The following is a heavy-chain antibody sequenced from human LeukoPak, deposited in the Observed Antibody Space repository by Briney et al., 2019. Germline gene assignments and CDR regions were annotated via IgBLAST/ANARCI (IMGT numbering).Heavy chain of an antibody. J-gene: IGHJ3*02. CDR2: FITITDGGST. Sequence: GGSLRLSCAASGFTFSNAWMNWVRQAPRKGLEWVGRFITITDGGSTDYAAPVKGRFTISRDDSKNTLYLQMNSLKTEDAGVYYCATAVSRYTLTWGGFDIWGQGTRVTVSS. CDR3: ATAVSRYTLTWGGFDI. CDR1: GFTFSNAW. V-gene: IGHV3-15*01. D-gene: IGHD1-14*01.